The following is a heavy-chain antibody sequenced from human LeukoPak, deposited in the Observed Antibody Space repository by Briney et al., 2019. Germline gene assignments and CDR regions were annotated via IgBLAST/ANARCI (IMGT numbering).Heavy chain of an antibody. Sequence: ASVKVSCKASGYTFTGYYMHWVRQAPGQGLEWMGWINPNSGGTNYAQKFQGRVTMTRDTSISIAYMELSRLRSDDTAVYYCARGGEYSYGWKNYYYMDVWGKGTTVTVSS. D-gene: IGHD5-18*01. V-gene: IGHV1-2*02. CDR2: INPNSGGT. J-gene: IGHJ6*03. CDR3: ARGGEYSYGWKNYYYMDV. CDR1: GYTFTGYY.